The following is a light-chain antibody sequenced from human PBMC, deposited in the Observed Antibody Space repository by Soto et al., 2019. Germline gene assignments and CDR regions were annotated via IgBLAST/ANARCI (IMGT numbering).Light chain of an antibody. CDR3: QQYDNLLPFT. CDR1: QSITNW. V-gene: IGKV1-33*01. Sequence: DIQMTQSPSTLSASVGGRVTITCRASQSITNWLAWYQQKPGKAPKLLIYDASNLATGVPSRFSGSGSGTDFTFTISSLQPEDIATYYCQQYDNLLPFTFGPGTKVDIK. J-gene: IGKJ3*01. CDR2: DAS.